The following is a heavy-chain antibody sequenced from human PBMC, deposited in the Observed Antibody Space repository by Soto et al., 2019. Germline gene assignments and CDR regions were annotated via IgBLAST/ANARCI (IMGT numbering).Heavy chain of an antibody. CDR1: GGIFTNNA. Sequence: QVQVVQSGAEVKKPESSVKVSCKVSGGIFTNNAISWVRQAPGQGLEWLGGVIPLFDTAYYAQIFRGRLRISADGATNTAYMELSGLTSADTAVYFCATGGHNDGYNFYHGMDVWGQGTTVPVS. J-gene: IGHJ6*02. D-gene: IGHD5-18*01. CDR2: VIPLFDTA. CDR3: ATGGHNDGYNFYHGMDV. V-gene: IGHV1-69*01.